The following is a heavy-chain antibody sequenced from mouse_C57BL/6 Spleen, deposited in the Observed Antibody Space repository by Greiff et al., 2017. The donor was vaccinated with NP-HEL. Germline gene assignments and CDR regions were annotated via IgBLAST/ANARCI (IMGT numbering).Heavy chain of an antibody. CDR3: AREAGPYAMDY. CDR1: GFTFSDYG. V-gene: IGHV5-17*01. J-gene: IGHJ4*01. D-gene: IGHD3-2*02. Sequence: EVKLVESGGGLVKPGGSLKLSCAASGFTFSDYGMHWVRQAPEKGLEWVAYISSGSSTIYYADTVKGRFTISRDNAKNTLFLQMTSLRSEDTAMYYCAREAGPYAMDYWGQGTSVTVSS. CDR2: ISSGSSTI.